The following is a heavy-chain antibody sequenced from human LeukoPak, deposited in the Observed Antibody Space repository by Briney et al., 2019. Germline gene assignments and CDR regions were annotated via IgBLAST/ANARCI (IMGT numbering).Heavy chain of an antibody. D-gene: IGHD2-15*01. Sequence: PSETLSLTCTVSGGSISSYFWSWIRQPPGKGLEWIGYIYTSGSIKYNPSLKSRVTISLDTSKNQFSLKLNSVTAADTAVYYCARRGSWFDPWGQGTLVTVSS. J-gene: IGHJ5*02. CDR2: IYTSGSI. CDR3: ARRGSWFDP. V-gene: IGHV4-4*08. CDR1: GGSISSYF.